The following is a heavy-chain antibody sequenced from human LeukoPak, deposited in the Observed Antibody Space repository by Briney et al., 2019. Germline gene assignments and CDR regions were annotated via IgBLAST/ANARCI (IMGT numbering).Heavy chain of an antibody. CDR2: ISYDGSNK. Sequence: PGGSLRLSCAASGFTFSSYAMHWVRQAPGKGLEWVAVISYDGSNKYYADSVKGRFTISRDNSKNTLYLQMNSLRAEDTAVYYCARDSWFGETFDYWGQGTLVTVSS. CDR1: GFTFSSYA. J-gene: IGHJ4*02. D-gene: IGHD3-10*01. V-gene: IGHV3-30-3*01. CDR3: ARDSWFGETFDY.